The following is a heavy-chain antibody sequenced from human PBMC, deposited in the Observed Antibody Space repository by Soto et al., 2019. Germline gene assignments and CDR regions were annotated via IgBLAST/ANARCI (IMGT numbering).Heavy chain of an antibody. CDR1: GYSLTSYC. J-gene: IGHJ6*02. CDR3: ARHDYSKPSYGMDV. D-gene: IGHD4-4*01. Sequence: GESLKISCTGSGYSLTSYCISWVRQMPGKGLEWMWRIDPSDSYTNYSPSFQGHVTISADKYISTAYLQWSSLKASDTAMYYCARHDYSKPSYGMDVGGQGTTVTISS. CDR2: IDPSDSYT. V-gene: IGHV5-10-1*01.